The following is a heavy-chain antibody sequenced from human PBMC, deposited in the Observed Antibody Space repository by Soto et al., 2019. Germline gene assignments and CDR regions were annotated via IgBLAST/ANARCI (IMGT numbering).Heavy chain of an antibody. CDR2: INPNSGGT. CDR3: ARDARNDFWSGYYLTSEGDAFDI. J-gene: IGHJ3*02. D-gene: IGHD3-3*01. V-gene: IGHV1-2*04. CDR1: GYTFTGYY. Sequence: AASVKVSCKASGYTFTGYYMHWVRQAPGQGLEWMGWINPNSGGTNYAQKFQGWVTMTRDTSISTAYMELSRLRSDDTAVYYCARDARNDFWSGYYLTSEGDAFDIWGQGTMVTVSS.